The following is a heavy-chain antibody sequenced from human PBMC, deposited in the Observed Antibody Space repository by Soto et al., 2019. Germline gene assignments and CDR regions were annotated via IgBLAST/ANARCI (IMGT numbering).Heavy chain of an antibody. Sequence: SLRLSCAAAGFRFNDYYMTWIRQAPGKGLEWISYISSASGTIYYAHSVKGRFTISRDNAKNSLYLQMNSLRAEDTAVYYCATSSGALAATFPYYFDYWGQGTLVTVSS. CDR3: ATSSGALAATFPYYFDY. CDR1: GFRFNDYY. D-gene: IGHD2-15*01. V-gene: IGHV3-11*01. CDR2: ISSASGTI. J-gene: IGHJ4*02.